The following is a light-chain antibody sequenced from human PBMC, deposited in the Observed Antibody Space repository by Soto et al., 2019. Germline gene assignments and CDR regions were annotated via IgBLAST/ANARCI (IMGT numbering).Light chain of an antibody. CDR1: QSFGIN. CDR3: QHYNNLPPMYS. J-gene: IGKJ2*03. V-gene: IGKV3-15*01. Sequence: EIVMTQSPATLSVSPGERVTLSCRASQSFGINLAWYQQKPGQAPRLLIYGASTRATDIPARFSGSGSGTEFTLTISSLQSEDFAVYYCQHYNNLPPMYSFGQGTKLEIK. CDR2: GAS.